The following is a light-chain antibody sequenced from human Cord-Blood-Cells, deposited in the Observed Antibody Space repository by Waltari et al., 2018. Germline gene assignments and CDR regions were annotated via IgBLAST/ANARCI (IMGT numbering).Light chain of an antibody. CDR3: QQYDNLPYT. Sequence: DIQMTQSPSSLSASVGDRVTITCQASQEISNYLNWYQQKPGKAPTLLIYDASNLETGVPSRFSGSGSGTDFTFTISSLQPEDIATYYCQQYDNLPYTFGQGTKLEIK. J-gene: IGKJ2*01. CDR1: QEISNY. V-gene: IGKV1-33*01. CDR2: DAS.